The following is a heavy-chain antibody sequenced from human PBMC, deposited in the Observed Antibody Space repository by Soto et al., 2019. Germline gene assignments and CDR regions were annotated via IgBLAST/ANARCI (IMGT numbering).Heavy chain of an antibody. Sequence: QVQLVESGGGVVQPGRFLRVSCAASGITFNSYAMHWVRQAPGKGLEWVAVISYDGSNKYYADSVKGRFTISRDNSKNTLYLQMNSLRAEDTAVYYCARPLWRDDYNWGYFDLWGRGTLVTVSS. D-gene: IGHD4-4*01. V-gene: IGHV3-30-3*01. CDR2: ISYDGSNK. CDR1: GITFNSYA. CDR3: ARPLWRDDYNWGYFDL. J-gene: IGHJ2*01.